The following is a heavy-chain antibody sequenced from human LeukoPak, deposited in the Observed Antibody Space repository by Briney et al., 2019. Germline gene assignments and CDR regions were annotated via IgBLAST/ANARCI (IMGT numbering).Heavy chain of an antibody. D-gene: IGHD1-26*01. Sequence: GGSLRLSCAASGFTFSNYAMHWVRQAPGKGLEWVAVISSDGNKIYYADSVKGRFIITRDNFKNTLYLQMNSLRLEDMAVYYCAKPSGSGVDYWGRGTRVTVSS. V-gene: IGHV3-30*04. CDR2: ISSDGNKI. CDR1: GFTFSNYA. J-gene: IGHJ4*02. CDR3: AKPSGSGVDY.